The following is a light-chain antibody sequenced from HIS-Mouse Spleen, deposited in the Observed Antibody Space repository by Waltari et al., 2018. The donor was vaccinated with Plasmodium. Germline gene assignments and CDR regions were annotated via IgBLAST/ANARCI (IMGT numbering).Light chain of an antibody. CDR3: SSYTSSSTLLYV. J-gene: IGLJ1*01. CDR2: EVS. CDR1: SSDVGCSNY. Sequence: QSALTQPASVSGSPGQSITISCTGTSSDVGCSNYVSWYQQHPGKAPKLMIYEVSNRPSGVSNRFSGSKSGNTASLTISGLQAEDEADYYCSSYTSSSTLLYVFGTGTKVTVL. V-gene: IGLV2-14*01.